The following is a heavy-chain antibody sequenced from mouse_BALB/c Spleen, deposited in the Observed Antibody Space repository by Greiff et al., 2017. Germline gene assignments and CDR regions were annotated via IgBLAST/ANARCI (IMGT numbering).Heavy chain of an antibody. J-gene: IGHJ4*01. V-gene: IGHV5-17*02. CDR2: ISSGSSTI. Sequence: EVQVVESGGGLVQPGGSRKLSCAASGFTFSSFGMHWVRQAPEKGLEWVAYISSGSSTIYYADTVKGRFTISRDNPKNTLFLQMTSLRSEDTAMYYCAREGITTATYYYAMDYWGQGTSVTVSS. CDR3: AREGITTATYYYAMDY. CDR1: GFTFSSFG. D-gene: IGHD1-2*01.